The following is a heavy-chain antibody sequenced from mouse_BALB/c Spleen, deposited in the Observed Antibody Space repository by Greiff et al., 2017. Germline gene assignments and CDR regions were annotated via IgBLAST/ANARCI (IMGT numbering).Heavy chain of an antibody. Sequence: EVQLVESGGGLVQPGGSLRLSCATSGFTFTDYYMSWVRQPPGKALEWLGFIRNKANGYTTEYSASVKGRFTISRDNSQSILYLQMNTLRAEDSATYYCARAGAMDYWGQGTSVTVSS. CDR2: IRNKANGYTT. CDR3: ARAGAMDY. CDR1: GFTFTDYY. V-gene: IGHV7-3*02. J-gene: IGHJ4*01.